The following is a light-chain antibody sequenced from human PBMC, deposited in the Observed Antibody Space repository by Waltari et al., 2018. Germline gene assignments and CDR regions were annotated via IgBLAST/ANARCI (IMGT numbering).Light chain of an antibody. V-gene: IGKV3-11*01. CDR3: QQRSNWTPHT. CDR1: QSVGSY. J-gene: IGKJ2*01. CDR2: DAS. Sequence: EIVLTQSPDTQSLSPGDTATLSCRASQSVGSYLAWYQQKPGQPPRLLIYDASNRATGVPARFRGSGSGTEFTLTISSLEAEDFAVYYCQQRSNWTPHTFGQGARLEIK.